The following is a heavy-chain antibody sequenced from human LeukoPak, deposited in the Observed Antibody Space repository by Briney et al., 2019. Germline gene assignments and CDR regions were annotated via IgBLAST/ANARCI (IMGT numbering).Heavy chain of an antibody. V-gene: IGHV1-69*13. CDR1: GGTFSSYA. Sequence: ASVKVSCKASGGTFSSYAISWVRQAPGQGLEWMGGIIPIFGTANYAQKFQGGVTITADESTSTAYMELSSLRSEDTAVYYCARDRWSGPPIYGPFGDWFDPWGQGTLVTVSS. D-gene: IGHD3-16*01. CDR2: IIPIFGTA. CDR3: ARDRWSGPPIYGPFGDWFDP. J-gene: IGHJ5*02.